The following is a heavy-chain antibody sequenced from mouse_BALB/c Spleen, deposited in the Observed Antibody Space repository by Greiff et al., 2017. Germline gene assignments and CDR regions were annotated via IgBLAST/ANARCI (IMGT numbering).Heavy chain of an antibody. Sequence: VQLQQSGPGLVKPSQSLSLTCTVTGYSITSDYAWNWIRQFPGNKLEWMGYISYSGSTSYNPSLKSRISITRDTSKNQFFLQLNSVTTEDTATYYCARGGGYDNYAMDYWGQGTSVTVSS. CDR1: GYSITSDYA. V-gene: IGHV3-2*02. D-gene: IGHD2-2*01. CDR2: ISYSGST. J-gene: IGHJ4*01. CDR3: ARGGGYDNYAMDY.